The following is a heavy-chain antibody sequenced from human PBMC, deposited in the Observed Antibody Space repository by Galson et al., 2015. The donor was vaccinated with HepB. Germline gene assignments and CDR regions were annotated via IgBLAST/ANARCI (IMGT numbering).Heavy chain of an antibody. CDR1: GFTVSTNY. CDR2: IYSGGRT. Sequence: SLRLSCAASGFTVSTNYMSWVRQAPGKGLEWVSVIYSGGRTYYADSVKGRFTISRDNSKNTLYLQMNSLRAEDTAVYYCARDQGDGYVNYYYYFGMDVWGQGTTVTVSS. CDR3: ARDQGDGYVNYYYYFGMDV. J-gene: IGHJ6*02. V-gene: IGHV3-66*02. D-gene: IGHD5-24*01.